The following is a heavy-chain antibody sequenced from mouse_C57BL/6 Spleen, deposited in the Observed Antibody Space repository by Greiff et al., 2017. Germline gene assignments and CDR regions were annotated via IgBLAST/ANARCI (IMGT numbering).Heavy chain of an antibody. CDR1: GYTFTSYW. D-gene: IGHD2-4*01. CDR3: ARRGYDSYWYIDG. CDR2: IDPNSGGT. J-gene: IGHJ1*03. Sequence: QVQLQQPGAELVKPGASVKLSCKASGYTFTSYWMHWVKQRPGRGLEWIGRIDPNSGGTKYNEKFKSKATLTVDKPSSTAYMQLSRLTSEDSAVFYCARRGYDSYWYIDGGDTGTTVTVPS. V-gene: IGHV1-72*01.